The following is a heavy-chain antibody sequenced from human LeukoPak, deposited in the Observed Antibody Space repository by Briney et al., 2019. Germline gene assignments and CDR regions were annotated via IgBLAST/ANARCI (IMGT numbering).Heavy chain of an antibody. J-gene: IGHJ4*02. CDR2: IYYSGAT. CDR3: ARVRTTVTKSFFDY. Sequence: PSETLSLTCTASGGSISSSNYYWGWVRQPPGKGLEYIGSIYYSGATYYNPSLKSRVTISIDTSKNQFSLKLSSVTAADTAVYYCARVRTTVTKSFFDYWGQGTLVTVSS. V-gene: IGHV4-39*07. CDR1: GGSISSSNYY. D-gene: IGHD4-17*01.